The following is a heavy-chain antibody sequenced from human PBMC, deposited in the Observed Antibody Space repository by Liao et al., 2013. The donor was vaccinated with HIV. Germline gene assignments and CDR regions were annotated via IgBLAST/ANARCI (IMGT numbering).Heavy chain of an antibody. D-gene: IGHD3-10*01. Sequence: QVQLQESGPGLVKPSQTLSLTCTVSGDSISSGDYYWSWIRQPAGKGLEWIGYIYYSGSTYYNPSLKSRVTISVDTSKNQFSLKLSAVTAADTAVYYCARTRRHYGTGTHAQYYYYYMDVWGKGTTVTVSS. CDR1: GDSISSGDYY. CDR3: ARTRRHYGTGTHAQYYYYYMDV. J-gene: IGHJ6*03. V-gene: IGHV4-30-4*08. CDR2: IYYSGST.